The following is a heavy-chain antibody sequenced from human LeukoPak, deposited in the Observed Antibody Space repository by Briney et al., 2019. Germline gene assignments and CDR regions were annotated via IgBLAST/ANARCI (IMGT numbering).Heavy chain of an antibody. J-gene: IGHJ5*02. CDR2: INTDGDYT. D-gene: IGHD6-19*01. Sequence: GGSLRLSRAASGFSFGNYWMHWVRQAPGKGLMWISRINTDGDYTDYADSVRGRFTISRDNARNTLDLRMKSLRAEDTAVYYCVRRQWLGHSDRWGQGTLVIVSS. CDR1: GFSFGNYW. CDR3: VRRQWLGHSDR. V-gene: IGHV3-74*01.